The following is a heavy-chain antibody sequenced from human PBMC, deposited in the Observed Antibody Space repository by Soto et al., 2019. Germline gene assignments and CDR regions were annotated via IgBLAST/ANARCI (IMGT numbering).Heavy chain of an antibody. J-gene: IGHJ4*02. D-gene: IGHD3-10*01. CDR1: GYTFTSSY. CDR3: ARSLMEGDY. V-gene: IGHV1-46*03. Sequence: QVQLIQSGAEVKKPGASVKVSCKASGYTFTSSYIHWVRQAPGQGLEWMAIINPNGGSTNYAQKFQGRVTMRRDTSTSTVHRELSRLTSEDTAVYYCARSLMEGDYWGQGTRVTVSS. CDR2: INPNGGST.